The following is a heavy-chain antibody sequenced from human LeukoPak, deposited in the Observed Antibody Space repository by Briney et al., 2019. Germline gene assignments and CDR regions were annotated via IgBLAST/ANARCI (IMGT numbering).Heavy chain of an antibody. V-gene: IGHV4-34*01. J-gene: IGHJ5*02. CDR2: IDHSGST. Sequence: SETLSLTCAVYGGSFGGYYWSWIRQPPRKGLEWIGEIDHSGSTNYNPSLKSRVTISVDTSKSQLSLKLSAVTAADTAVYYCARDLGDCRSNSCYRWFDPWGQGTLVTVSS. CDR3: ARDLGDCRSNSCYRWFDP. D-gene: IGHD2-2*01. CDR1: GGSFGGYY.